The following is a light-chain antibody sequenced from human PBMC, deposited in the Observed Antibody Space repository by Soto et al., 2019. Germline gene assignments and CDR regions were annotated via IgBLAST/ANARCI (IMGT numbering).Light chain of an antibody. CDR1: HRVSSY. J-gene: IGKJ1*01. CDR3: QQYNNWWT. V-gene: IGKV3-15*01. Sequence: EIVMTQSPATLSVSPGERATLSCRASHRVSSYLAWYQQKPDQAPRLLIYGASTRATGIPARFSGSGSGTEFTLTINSLQSEDFAVYYCQQYNNWWTFGQGTKVDIK. CDR2: GAS.